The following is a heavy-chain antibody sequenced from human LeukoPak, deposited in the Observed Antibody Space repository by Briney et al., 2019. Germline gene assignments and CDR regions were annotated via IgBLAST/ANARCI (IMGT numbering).Heavy chain of an antibody. CDR3: ASLWEYYFDY. D-gene: IGHD1-26*01. V-gene: IGHV4-59*08. Sequence: SETLSLTCTVSGGSISSFYWSWIRQPPGKGLEWGGYVYYSGNTNYNPSLKSRLTIPVDTYKNPFSLKLSSVTAADTAVYYCASLWEYYFDYWGQGILVTVSS. CDR1: GGSISSFY. J-gene: IGHJ4*02. CDR2: VYYSGNT.